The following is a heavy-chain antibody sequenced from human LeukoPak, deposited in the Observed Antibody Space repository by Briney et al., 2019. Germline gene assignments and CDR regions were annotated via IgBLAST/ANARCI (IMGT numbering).Heavy chain of an antibody. V-gene: IGHV3-7*01. Sequence: GGSLRLSCAASGFTFKKYWKNWVRQVPGKGLECLANIKEDGSETYYADSVKGRFTISRDNPKNLLFLQINSLRVEDTAVYYCARETPRRGETRDGYRWGQGTLVTVSS. CDR2: IKEDGSET. CDR1: GFTFKKYW. CDR3: ARETPRRGETRDGYR. J-gene: IGHJ4*02. D-gene: IGHD5-24*01.